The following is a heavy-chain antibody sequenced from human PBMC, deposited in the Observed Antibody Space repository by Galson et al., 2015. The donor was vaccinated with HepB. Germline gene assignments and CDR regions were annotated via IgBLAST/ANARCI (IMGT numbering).Heavy chain of an antibody. V-gene: IGHV3-21*01. CDR2: ISSSSSYI. J-gene: IGHJ3*02. D-gene: IGHD2/OR15-2a*01. CDR3: ARLIVYQGRAFDI. CDR1: GFTFSSYS. Sequence: SLRLSCAASGFTFSSYSMNWVRQAPGKGLEWVSSISSSSSYIYYADSVKGRFTISRDNAKNSLYLQMNSLRAEDTAVYYCARLIVYQGRAFDIWGQGTMVTVSS.